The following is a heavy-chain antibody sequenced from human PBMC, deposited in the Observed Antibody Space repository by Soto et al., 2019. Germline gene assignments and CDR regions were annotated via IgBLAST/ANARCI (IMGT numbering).Heavy chain of an antibody. CDR1: GFTFSSYG. CDR2: IRFDGSNK. V-gene: IGHV3-33*01. CDR3: ATTGPY. Sequence: QVQLVESGGGVVQPGRSLRLSCAASGFTFSSYGMHWVRQAPGKGLERVAVIRFDGSNKFYADSVKGRFTISRDNSKNTVSLQMNSLRDEDSAAYYCATTGPYWGQGTLVTVSS. J-gene: IGHJ4*02.